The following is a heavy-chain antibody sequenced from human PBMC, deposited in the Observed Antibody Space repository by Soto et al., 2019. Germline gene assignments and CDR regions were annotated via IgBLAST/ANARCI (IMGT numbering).Heavy chain of an antibody. Sequence: QAQLVQSGAEVKKPGASVKVSCKASGYTFSSYGISWVRQAPGQGLEWLGWISPYNDDTTYAHKLQATVIITTDTSTRQAYMDLRSLRSDDTAVYYCGRGGSYDSSGSRNYPYYGMDVWGQGTTVTVSS. V-gene: IGHV1-18*01. CDR1: GYTFSSYG. J-gene: IGHJ6*02. CDR3: GRGGSYDSSGSRNYPYYGMDV. CDR2: ISPYNDDT. D-gene: IGHD3-22*01.